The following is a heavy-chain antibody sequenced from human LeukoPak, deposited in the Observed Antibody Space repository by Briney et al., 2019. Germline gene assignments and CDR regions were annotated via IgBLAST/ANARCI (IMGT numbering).Heavy chain of an antibody. CDR2: MNPNSGNT. D-gene: IGHD1-7*01. J-gene: IGHJ6*03. Sequence: ASVKVSCKASGYTFTSYDINWVRQATGQGLEWMGWMNPNSGNTGYAQKFQGRVTMTRNTSISTAYMELSSLRSEDTAVYYCASSRSPDWNYVVGTVGYYYYMDVWGKGTTVTVSS. CDR1: GYTFTSYD. CDR3: ASSRSPDWNYVVGTVGYYYYMDV. V-gene: IGHV1-8*01.